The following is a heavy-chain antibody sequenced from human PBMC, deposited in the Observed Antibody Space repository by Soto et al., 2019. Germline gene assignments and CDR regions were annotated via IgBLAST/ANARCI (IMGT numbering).Heavy chain of an antibody. CDR3: ARGWDANS. J-gene: IGHJ4*02. CDR2: IYNSVIT. V-gene: IGHV4-61*01. D-gene: IGHD6-19*01. Sequence: SETLSLTCTVSGASVSIGNQYWSWIRQPPGKRLEWIGFIYNSVITNYSPSLKSRVSISADTSRNQFSLKMSSVTAADTAVYYCARGWDANSWGQGALVTVS. CDR1: GASVSIGNQY.